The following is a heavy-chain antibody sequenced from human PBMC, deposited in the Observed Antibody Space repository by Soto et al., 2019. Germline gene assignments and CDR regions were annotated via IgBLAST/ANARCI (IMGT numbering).Heavy chain of an antibody. V-gene: IGHV1-18*01. J-gene: IGHJ4*02. D-gene: IGHD3-3*01. CDR3: ARSYDFWSRVLFDY. Sequence: GASVKVSCKASGYTFTSYGISWVRQAPGQGLEWMGWISAYNGNTNYAQKLQGRVTMTTDTSTSTAYMELSSVTAADTAVYYCARSYDFWSRVLFDYWGQGTLVTVSS. CDR2: ISAYNGNT. CDR1: GYTFTSYG.